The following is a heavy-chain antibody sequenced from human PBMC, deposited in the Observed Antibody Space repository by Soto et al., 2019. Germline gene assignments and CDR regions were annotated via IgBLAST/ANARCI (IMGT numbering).Heavy chain of an antibody. D-gene: IGHD3-3*01. CDR1: GGSISSYY. Sequence: QVQLQESGPGLVKPSETLSLTCTVSGGSISSYYWSWIRQPPGKGLEWIAYIYYSGSTNYNPSLKSRVTISVDTSKNQCSLKLSSVTAADTAVYYCARGWEGTHYEFWSGYYLYGMDVWGQGTTVTVSS. V-gene: IGHV4-59*01. CDR3: ARGWEGTHYEFWSGYYLYGMDV. CDR2: IYYSGST. J-gene: IGHJ6*02.